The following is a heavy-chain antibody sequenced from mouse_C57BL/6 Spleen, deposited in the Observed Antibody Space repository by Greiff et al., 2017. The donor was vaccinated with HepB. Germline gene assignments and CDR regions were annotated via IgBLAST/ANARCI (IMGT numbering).Heavy chain of an antibody. D-gene: IGHD2-1*01. CDR1: GYTFTDYE. CDR3: TRKFYGNWFAY. Sequence: QVQLQQSGAELVRPGASVTLSCKASGYTFTDYEMHWVKQTPVHGLEWIGAIDPETGGTAYNQKFKGKAILTADKSSSTAYMELRSLTSEDSAVYYCTRKFYGNWFAYWGQGTLVTVSA. CDR2: IDPETGGT. V-gene: IGHV1-15*01. J-gene: IGHJ3*01.